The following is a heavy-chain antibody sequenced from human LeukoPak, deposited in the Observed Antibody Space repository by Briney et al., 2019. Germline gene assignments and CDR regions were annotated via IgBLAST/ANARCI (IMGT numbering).Heavy chain of an antibody. CDR1: GFTFSDFA. D-gene: IGHD1-14*01. Sequence: GGSLRLSCAASGFTFSDFAMNWVRQAPGKGLEWVSSITRVSTYTYYSESVQGRFTISRDNHKDLLYLQLNSLRGDDSGIYYCTGDRNDHGDPDAFDIWGQGTVVTVSS. J-gene: IGHJ3*02. V-gene: IGHV3-21*01. CDR3: TGDRNDHGDPDAFDI. CDR2: ITRVSTYT.